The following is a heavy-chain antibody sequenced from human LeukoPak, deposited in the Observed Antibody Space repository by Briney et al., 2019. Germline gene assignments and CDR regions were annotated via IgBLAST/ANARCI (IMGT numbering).Heavy chain of an antibody. J-gene: IGHJ3*02. CDR1: GFTFSSYA. CDR2: ISYDGSNK. Sequence: GRSLRLSCAASGFTFSSYAMHWVRQAPGKGLEWVAVISYDGSNKYYADSVKGRFTISRDNSKNTLYLQMNSLRAEDTAVYYCARDGNYGGTSLKAFDIWGQGTMVTVSS. D-gene: IGHD4-23*01. V-gene: IGHV3-30-3*01. CDR3: ARDGNYGGTSLKAFDI.